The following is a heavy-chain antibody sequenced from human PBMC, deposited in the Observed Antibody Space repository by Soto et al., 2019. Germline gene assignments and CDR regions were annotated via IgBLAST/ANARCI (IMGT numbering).Heavy chain of an antibody. CDR2: IIPIFGTA. Sequence: SVKVSCKASGGTFSSYAISWVRQAPGQGLEWMGGIIPIFGTANYAQKFQGRVTITADESTSTAYMELSSLRSEDTAVYYCARDPYSVTIFGVVITWDYYYGMDVWGQGTTVTVSS. CDR1: GGTFSSYA. D-gene: IGHD3-3*01. V-gene: IGHV1-69*13. J-gene: IGHJ6*02. CDR3: ARDPYSVTIFGVVITWDYYYGMDV.